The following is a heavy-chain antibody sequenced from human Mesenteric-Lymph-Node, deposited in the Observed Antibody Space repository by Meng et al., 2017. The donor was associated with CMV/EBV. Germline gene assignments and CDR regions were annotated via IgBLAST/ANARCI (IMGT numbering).Heavy chain of an antibody. D-gene: IGHD6-19*01. J-gene: IGHJ4*02. CDR3: ARRWDSGGWYPHLDF. CDR1: GFTFNNYA. Sequence: GGSLRLSCAATGFTFNNYAMSWVRQAPGRGLEWVAFIRFDGSNKYYADSVKGRFTISRDNPKNSLYLQMNRLRAEDTAVYYCARRWDSGGWYPHLDFWGQGTLVTVSS. CDR2: IRFDGSNK. V-gene: IGHV3-33*08.